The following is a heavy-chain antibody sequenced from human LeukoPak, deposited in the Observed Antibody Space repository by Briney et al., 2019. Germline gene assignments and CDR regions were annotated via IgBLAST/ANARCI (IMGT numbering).Heavy chain of an antibody. J-gene: IGHJ4*02. D-gene: IGHD3-22*01. CDR3: ARDKPTYRNYYDSSGYYPPAWYY. CDR2: IYSGGGT. CDR1: GFTVSNSY. V-gene: IGHV3-66*01. Sequence: GGSLRLSCAASGFTVSNSYMNWVRQAPGKGLEWVSLIYSGGGTYYADSVKGRFTISRDNSKNTLYLQMNSLRAEDTAVYYCARDKPTYRNYYDSSGYYPPAWYYWGQGTLVTVSS.